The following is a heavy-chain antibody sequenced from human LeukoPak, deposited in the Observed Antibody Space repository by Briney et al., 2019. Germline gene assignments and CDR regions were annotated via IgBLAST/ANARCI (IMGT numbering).Heavy chain of an antibody. CDR3: AGHHPRNTVDF. CDR1: GGSISSGDYF. D-gene: IGHD2/OR15-2a*01. J-gene: IGHJ4*02. Sequence: SETLSLTCTVSGGSISSGDYFWSWIRQPPGKGLEWIGYIYYSGSTYYNPSLKSRVTISVDTSKNQFSLKLSSVTAADTAVYYCAGHHPRNTVDFWGQGTLVTVSS. CDR2: IYYSGST. V-gene: IGHV4-30-4*01.